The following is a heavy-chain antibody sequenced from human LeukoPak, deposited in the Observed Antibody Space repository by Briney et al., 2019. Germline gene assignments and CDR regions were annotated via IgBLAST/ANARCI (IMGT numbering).Heavy chain of an antibody. CDR3: ARGVRRRPDAFDI. D-gene: IGHD6-25*01. CDR1: GFTVSSNY. Sequence: GGSLRLSCAASGFTVSSNYMSWGRQAPGKGLEWVSVIYSGGSTYYADSVKGRFTISRDNSKNTLYLQMNSLRAEDTAVYYCARGVRRRPDAFDIWGQGTMVTVSS. J-gene: IGHJ3*02. CDR2: IYSGGST. V-gene: IGHV3-66*01.